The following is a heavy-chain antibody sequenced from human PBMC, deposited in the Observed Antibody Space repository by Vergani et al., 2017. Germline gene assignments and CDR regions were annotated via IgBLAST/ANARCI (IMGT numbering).Heavy chain of an antibody. CDR3: ARQGARIAVAGYIPY. CDR1: GGSISSGGYY. V-gene: IGHV4-31*03. D-gene: IGHD6-19*01. J-gene: IGHJ4*02. Sequence: QVQLQESGPGLVKPSQTLSLTCTVSGGSISSGGYYWSWIRQHPGKGLEWIGYIYYSGSTYYNPSLKSRVTISVDTSKNQFSLKLSSVTAADTAVYYCARQGARIAVAGYIPYWGQGTLVTVSS. CDR2: IYYSGST.